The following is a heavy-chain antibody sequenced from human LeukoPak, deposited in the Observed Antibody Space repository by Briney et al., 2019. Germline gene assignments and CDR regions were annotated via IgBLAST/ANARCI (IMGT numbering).Heavy chain of an antibody. CDR2: ISWNSGSI. V-gene: IGHV3-9*01. D-gene: IGHD6-6*01. CDR1: GFTFDDYA. J-gene: IGHJ4*02. CDR3: AKDIGAGGYSSSSGLDY. Sequence: PWGSLRLSCAASGFTFDDYAMHWVRQAPGKGLEWVSGISWNSGSIGYADSVKGRFTISRDNAKNSLYLQMNSLRAEDTALYYCAKDIGAGGYSSSSGLDYWGQGTLVTVSS.